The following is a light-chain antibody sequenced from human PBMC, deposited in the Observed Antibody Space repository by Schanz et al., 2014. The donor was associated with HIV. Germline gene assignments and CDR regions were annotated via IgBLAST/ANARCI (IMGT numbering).Light chain of an antibody. CDR2: DVS. CDR1: SGDVGSYNY. V-gene: IGLV2-14*03. Sequence: QSALTQPASVSGSPGQSISISCTGTSGDVGSYNYVSWYQQHPGKAPKLMIYDVSNRPSGVSNRFSGSKSGNTASLTISGLQAEDEADYYCSSWAGNYVKIFGSGTKLTVL. J-gene: IGLJ1*01. CDR3: SSWAGNYVKI.